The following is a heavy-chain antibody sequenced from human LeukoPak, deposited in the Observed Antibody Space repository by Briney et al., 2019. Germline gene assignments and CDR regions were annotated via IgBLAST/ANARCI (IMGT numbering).Heavy chain of an antibody. CDR1: GYAFTSSG. CDR3: ARDYSSGWYLGGNYFDY. J-gene: IGHJ4*02. Sequence: GASVKVSCKASGYAFTSSGISWVRQAPGQGLEWMGWISSYNGDTNYAQNLQGRVTMTIDTSTSTAYMELRSLRSDDTAVYYCARDYSSGWYLGGNYFDYWGQGTLVTVSS. V-gene: IGHV1-18*01. D-gene: IGHD6-19*01. CDR2: ISSYNGDT.